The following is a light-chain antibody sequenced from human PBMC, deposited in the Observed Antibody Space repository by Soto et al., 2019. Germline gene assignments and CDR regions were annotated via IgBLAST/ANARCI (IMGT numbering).Light chain of an antibody. CDR2: KVS. J-gene: IGKJ2*01. CDR3: LQRTYWPLVLYT. V-gene: IGKV2-30*02. CDR1: QSLVHSDGNTY. Sequence: DVVMTQSPLSLPVTLGQPASISCRSSQSLVHSDGNTYMNWFQQRPGQSPRRLIYKVSNRYSGVTDRFVGSGSGTDFTLRISRVEAEDVGGYYCLQRTYWPLVLYTFGQGTKLEIK.